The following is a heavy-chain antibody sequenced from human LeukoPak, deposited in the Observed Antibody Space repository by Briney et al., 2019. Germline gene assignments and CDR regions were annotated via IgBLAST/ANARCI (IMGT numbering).Heavy chain of an antibody. D-gene: IGHD5-18*01. J-gene: IGHJ4*02. CDR3: ARDLSDTAMVGAVFDY. CDR1: GGSISSYY. CDR2: IYTSGST. V-gene: IGHV4-4*07. Sequence: SETLSLTCTVSGGSISSYYWSWIRRPAGKGLEWIGRIYTSGSTNYNPSLKSRVTMSVDTSKNQFSLKLSSVTAADTAVYYCARDLSDTAMVGAVFDYWGQGTLVTVSS.